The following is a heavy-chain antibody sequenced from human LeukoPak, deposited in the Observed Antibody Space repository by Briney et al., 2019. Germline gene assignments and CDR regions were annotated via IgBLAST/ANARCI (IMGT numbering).Heavy chain of an antibody. CDR1: GYSFIGHY. CDR2: INPNSGGS. J-gene: IGHJ3*02. V-gene: IGHV1-2*02. Sequence: ASVKVSCKASGYSFIGHYIHWVRQAPGQGLEWMGWINPNSGGSNSAQKFQGRVTMTRDTSISTAYMELSRLTSDDTGIYFCARVLWFGEASHAFDIWGQGTMVTVSS. CDR3: ARVLWFGEASHAFDI. D-gene: IGHD3-10*01.